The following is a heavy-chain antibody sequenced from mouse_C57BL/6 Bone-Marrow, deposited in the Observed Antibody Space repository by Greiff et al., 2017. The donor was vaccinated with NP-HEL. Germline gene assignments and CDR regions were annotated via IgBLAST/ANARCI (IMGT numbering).Heavy chain of an antibody. CDR3: TTWDYDGAWFAY. V-gene: IGHV14-4*01. D-gene: IGHD2-4*01. CDR2: IDPENGDT. J-gene: IGHJ3*01. CDR1: GFNIKDDY. Sequence: VQLQQSGAELMRPGASVKLSCTASGFNIKDDYMHWVKQRPEQGLEWIGWIDPENGDTEYASKFQGKATITADTSSNKAYLQLSSLTSEDTAVYYCTTWDYDGAWFAYWGQGTLVTVSA.